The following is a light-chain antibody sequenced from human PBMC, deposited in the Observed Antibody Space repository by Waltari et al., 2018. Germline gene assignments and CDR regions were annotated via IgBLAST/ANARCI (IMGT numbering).Light chain of an antibody. CDR1: SSNIGSNS. J-gene: IGLJ3*02. CDR3: GTWDSTLSAVV. Sequence: QSMLTQPPSVSAAPGQKVTISCSGSSSNIGSNSVSWYHQLPGTAPKVLIYDNNKRHSGITDRFSGSKSATSATLGITGLQTGDEADYYCGTWDSTLSAVVFGGGTKLTVL. CDR2: DNN. V-gene: IGLV1-51*01.